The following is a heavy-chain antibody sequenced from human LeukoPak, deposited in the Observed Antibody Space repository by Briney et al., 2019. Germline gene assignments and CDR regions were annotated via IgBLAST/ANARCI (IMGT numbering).Heavy chain of an antibody. CDR3: VGGYSYGDY. CDR1: GFTFTSYT. D-gene: IGHD5-18*01. Sequence: PGGSLRLSCSASGFTFTSYTMHWVRPAPGKGLESVSAITTYGRSTYYADSVKGRFTISRDDSKNTLYLQMSSVRPEDTAVYYCVGGYSYGDYWGQGTLVTVSS. V-gene: IGHV3-64D*09. J-gene: IGHJ4*02. CDR2: ITTYGRST.